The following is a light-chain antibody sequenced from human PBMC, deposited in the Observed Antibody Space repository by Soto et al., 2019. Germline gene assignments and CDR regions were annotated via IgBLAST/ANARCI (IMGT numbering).Light chain of an antibody. CDR2: EVF. Sequence: QSVLTQPPSASGSPGQSVTISCTGTSSDVGGYNYVSWYQQHPGKAPKLMIYEVFKRPSGVPDRFSGSKSGNTASLTVSGLQAEDEAEYYCSSYAASDNFVVFGGGTKLTVL. CDR1: SSDVGGYNY. J-gene: IGLJ2*01. V-gene: IGLV2-8*01. CDR3: SSYAASDNFVV.